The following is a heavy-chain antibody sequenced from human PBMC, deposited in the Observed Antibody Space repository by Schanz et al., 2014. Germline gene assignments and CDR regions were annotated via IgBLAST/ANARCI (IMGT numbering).Heavy chain of an antibody. CDR2: ISYDGRHK. CDR1: GFTFSGYG. CDR3: ARENLNWEAFDI. D-gene: IGHD7-27*01. V-gene: IGHV3-30*03. J-gene: IGHJ3*02. Sequence: QVQLVESGGGVVQPGRSLRLSCAASGFTFSGYGMHWVRQAPGKGLEWVAIISYDGRHKNYADSVKGRFTISRDNSKNTLHLQMNSLRVEDTAVYYCARENLNWEAFDIWGQGTTVTVSS.